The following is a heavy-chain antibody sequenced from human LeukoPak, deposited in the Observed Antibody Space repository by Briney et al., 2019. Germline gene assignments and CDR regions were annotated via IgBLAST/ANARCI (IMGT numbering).Heavy chain of an antibody. V-gene: IGHV3-48*01. CDR2: ISSSSSTI. CDR3: ARDKLELEYYGSGSYAGNY. Sequence: GGSLRLSCAASGFTFSSYSMNWARQAPGKGLEWVSYISSSSSTIYYADSVKGRFTISRDNAKNSLYLQMNSLRAEDTAVYYCARDKLELEYYGSGSYAGNYWGQGTLVTVSS. J-gene: IGHJ4*02. CDR1: GFTFSSYS. D-gene: IGHD3-10*01.